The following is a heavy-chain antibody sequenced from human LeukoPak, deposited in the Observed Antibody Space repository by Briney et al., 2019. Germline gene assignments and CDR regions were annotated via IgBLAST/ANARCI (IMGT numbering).Heavy chain of an antibody. V-gene: IGHV4-38-2*01. Sequence: SETLSLTCAVSGYSISSGYYWGWIRQPPGKGLEWIGSIYHGGSTYYNPSLKSRVTISVDTSKNQFSLKLSSVTAADTAVYYCARGTRGLEWLANDAFDIWGQGTMVTVSS. D-gene: IGHD3-3*01. CDR3: ARGTRGLEWLANDAFDI. CDR1: GYSISSGYY. CDR2: IYHGGST. J-gene: IGHJ3*02.